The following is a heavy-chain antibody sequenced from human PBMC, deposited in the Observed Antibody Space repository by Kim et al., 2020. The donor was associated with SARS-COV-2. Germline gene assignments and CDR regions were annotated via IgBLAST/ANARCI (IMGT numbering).Heavy chain of an antibody. CDR3: AKDRIRGRYGSGHDAFDF. J-gene: IGHJ3*01. CDR1: GFTFDDYA. Sequence: SLRLSCAASGFTFDDYAMHWVRQAPGKGLEWVSGISGNSGSIGYADSVKGRFTISRDNAKNSLYLQMNSLRAEDTALYYCAKDRIRGRYGSGHDAFDFWGQGTTVTVSS. V-gene: IGHV3-9*01. CDR2: ISGNSGSI. D-gene: IGHD3-10*01.